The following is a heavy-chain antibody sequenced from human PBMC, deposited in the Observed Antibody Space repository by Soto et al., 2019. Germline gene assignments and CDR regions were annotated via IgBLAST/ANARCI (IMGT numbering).Heavy chain of an antibody. CDR3: TRGHCRSGSCFQFDY. V-gene: IGHV3-73*01. CDR2: ITSKASSYAT. D-gene: IGHD2-15*01. Sequence: HPGGSPRLSCAASGVSCSDSPIHWVRQASGKGPEWVGRITSKASSYATAYVASVKGRFTISRDDSKNTAYLQMNSLKTEDTAVNYCTRGHCRSGSCFQFDYWGKGRLVTVPS. CDR1: GVSCSDSP. J-gene: IGHJ4*02.